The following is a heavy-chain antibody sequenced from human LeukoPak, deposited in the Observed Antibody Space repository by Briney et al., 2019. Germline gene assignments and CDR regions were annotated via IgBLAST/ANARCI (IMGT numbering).Heavy chain of an antibody. D-gene: IGHD6-19*01. J-gene: IGHJ2*01. Sequence: PSGTLFLTCTVSGGSISSYYWSWIRQPPGKGLEWIGYIYYSGSTNYNPSLKSRVTISVDTSKNQFSLKLSSVTAADTAVYYCARRGQYSSGWYFLGTAQGRGSYWYFDLWGRGTLVTVSS. V-gene: IGHV4-59*08. CDR3: ARRGQYSSGWYFLGTAQGRGSYWYFDL. CDR1: GGSISSYY. CDR2: IYYSGST.